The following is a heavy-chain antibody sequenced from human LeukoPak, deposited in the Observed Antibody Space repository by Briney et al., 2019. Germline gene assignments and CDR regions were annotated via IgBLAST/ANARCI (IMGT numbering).Heavy chain of an antibody. D-gene: IGHD3-3*01. CDR2: MNPNSGNT. CDR1: GYTFTSYD. J-gene: IGHJ6*03. CDR3: AREHDFWSGYSPNNYYYYMDV. V-gene: IGHV1-8*01. Sequence: ASVKVSCKASGYTFTSYDINWVRQATGQGLEWVGWMNPNSGNTGYAQKFQGRVTMTRNTSISTAYMELSSLRSEDTAVYYCAREHDFWSGYSPNNYYYYMDVWGKGTTVTVSS.